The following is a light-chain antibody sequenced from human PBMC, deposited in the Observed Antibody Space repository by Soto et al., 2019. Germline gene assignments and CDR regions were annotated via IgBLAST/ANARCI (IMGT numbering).Light chain of an antibody. CDR1: NIGSKS. V-gene: IGLV3-21*02. CDR3: QVWDSSSDHPGV. Sequence: SYELTQPPSVSVAPGQTARITCGGNNIGSKSVHWYQQKPGQAPVLVVYDDSDRPSGIPEQFSGSNSGNTATLTISRVEAGDEADYYCQVWDSSSDHPGVFGTGTKLTVL. CDR2: DDS. J-gene: IGLJ1*01.